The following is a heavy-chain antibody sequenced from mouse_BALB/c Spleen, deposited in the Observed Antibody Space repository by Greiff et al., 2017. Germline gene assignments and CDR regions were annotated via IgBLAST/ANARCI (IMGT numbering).Heavy chain of an antibody. D-gene: IGHD1-1*01. J-gene: IGHJ2*01. CDR2: IDPETGGT. V-gene: IGHV1-15*01. CDR3: TREGTVVTVDY. Sequence: QVQLQQSGAELVRPGASVTLSCKASGYTFTDYEMHWVKQTPVHGLEWIGAIDPETGGTAYNQKFKGKATLTADKSSSTAYMELRSLTSEDSAVYYCTREGTVVTVDYWGQGTTLTVSS. CDR1: GYTFTDYE.